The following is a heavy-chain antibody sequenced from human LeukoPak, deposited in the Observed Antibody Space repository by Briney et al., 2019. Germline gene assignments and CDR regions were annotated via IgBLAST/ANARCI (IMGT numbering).Heavy chain of an antibody. J-gene: IGHJ4*02. Sequence: GGSLQISFKGSGSIFTSYWIGWGRPVPGKGVGGVGIIYPGDCDTRYSPSFHGQVTISADQSISTAYLQWSSLKASDTAMYYCAGMLGYCSGGSCYSDWGQGTLVTVSS. CDR3: AGMLGYCSGGSCYSD. D-gene: IGHD2-15*01. CDR1: GSIFTSYW. CDR2: IYPGDCDT. V-gene: IGHV5-51*01.